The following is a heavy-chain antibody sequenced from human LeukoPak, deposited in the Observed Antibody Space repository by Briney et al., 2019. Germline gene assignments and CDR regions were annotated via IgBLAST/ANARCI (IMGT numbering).Heavy chain of an antibody. CDR2: IYYSGST. J-gene: IGHJ6*02. Sequence: SETLSLTCTVSGGSISSYYWSWIRQPPGKGLEWIGYIYYSGSTNYNPSLKSRVTISVDTSKNQFSLKLSSVTAADTAVYYCARGHYGFWSGYLYGMDVWGQGTTVTVSS. CDR3: ARGHYGFWSGYLYGMDV. D-gene: IGHD3-3*01. CDR1: GGSISSYY. V-gene: IGHV4-59*01.